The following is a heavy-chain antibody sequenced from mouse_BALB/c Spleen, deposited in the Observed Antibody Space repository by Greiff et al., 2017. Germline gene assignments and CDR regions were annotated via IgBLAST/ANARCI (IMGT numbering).Heavy chain of an antibody. CDR2: ISSGGSYT. D-gene: IGHD1-1*02. J-gene: IGHJ2*01. CDR3: ARGGY. CDR1: GFTFSSYG. Sequence: EVKLVESGGDLVKPGGSLKLSCAASGFTFSSYGMSWVRQTPDKRLEWVATISSGGSYTYYPDTVTGRFTISRDNAKNTLYLEMSSLRSEDTAMYYCARGGYWGQGTTLTVSS. V-gene: IGHV5-6*01.